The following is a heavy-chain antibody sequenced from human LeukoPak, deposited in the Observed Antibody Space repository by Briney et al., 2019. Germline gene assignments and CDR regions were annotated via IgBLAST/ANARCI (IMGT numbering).Heavy chain of an antibody. CDR3: AKDRVSPGFNWFDP. V-gene: IGHV3-23*01. CDR2: INGRGDNT. CDR1: GVIISSYA. Sequence: GGSLRLSCAASGVIISSYAMSWVRQAPGKGLEWVSAINGRGDNTYYADFVKGRFTISRDNSKSTVYLQVNSLRTEDTAVYYCAKDRVSPGFNWFDPWGQGTLVTVSS. D-gene: IGHD2/OR15-2a*01. J-gene: IGHJ5*02.